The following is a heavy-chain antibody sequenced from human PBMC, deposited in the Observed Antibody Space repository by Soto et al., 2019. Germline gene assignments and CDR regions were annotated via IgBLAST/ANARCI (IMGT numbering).Heavy chain of an antibody. CDR1: GASMSSGGYY. D-gene: IGHD4-4*01. J-gene: IGHJ5*02. Sequence: SETVSLTCTVSGASMSSGGYYWTWIRQSPGKGLEWIGYIYYSGSTYYNPSLESRVAISLDTSRSQFSLTLHSVTAADTAIYYCARDRNNNFFDPWGQGTLVTVSS. CDR3: ARDRNNNFFDP. V-gene: IGHV4-31*03. CDR2: IYYSGST.